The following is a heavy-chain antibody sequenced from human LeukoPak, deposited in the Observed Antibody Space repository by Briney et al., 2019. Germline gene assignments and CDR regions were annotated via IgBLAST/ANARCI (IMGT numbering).Heavy chain of an antibody. J-gene: IGHJ5*02. CDR2: ISYDGSNK. Sequence: GGSLRLSCAASGFTFSSYAIHWVRQAPGKGLEWVAVISYDGSNKYYADSVKGRFTISRDNAKNSLYLQMNSLRVEDTAVYYCARDPGGYNFWNGYYVNWFDPWGQGTLVTVSS. V-gene: IGHV3-30*04. CDR1: GFTFSSYA. D-gene: IGHD3-3*01. CDR3: ARDPGGYNFWNGYYVNWFDP.